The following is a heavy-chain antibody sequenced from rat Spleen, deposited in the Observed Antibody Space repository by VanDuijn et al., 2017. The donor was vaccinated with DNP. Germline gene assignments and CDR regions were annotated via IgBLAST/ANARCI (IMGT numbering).Heavy chain of an antibody. V-gene: IGHV5-20*01. CDR3: ASWAPIAPISAANY. CDR1: GFTFSDFY. J-gene: IGHJ2*01. CDR2: ISYDGGRT. Sequence: EVQLVESGGGLVQPGRSLKLSCAASGFTFSDFYMAWVRQAPTKGLEWVASISYDGGRTYYRDSVKGRFTISRDNDKNTLFLQMDSLRSEDTATYYCASWAPIAPISAANYWGQGVMVTVSS. D-gene: IGHD1-2*01.